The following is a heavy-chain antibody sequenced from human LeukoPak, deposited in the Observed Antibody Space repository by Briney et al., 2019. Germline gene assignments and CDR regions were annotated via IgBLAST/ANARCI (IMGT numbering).Heavy chain of an antibody. J-gene: IGHJ4*02. V-gene: IGHV4-59*01. CDR3: ARDTRLVTYFDY. D-gene: IGHD5-18*01. CDR1: GGSISSYY. CDR2: IYYSGST. Sequence: SETLSLTCTVSGGSISSYYWSWIRQPPGKGLEWIGYIYYSGSTNYNPSLKSRVTISVDTSKNQFSLKLSSVTTADTAVYYCARDTRLVTYFDYWGQGTLVTVSS.